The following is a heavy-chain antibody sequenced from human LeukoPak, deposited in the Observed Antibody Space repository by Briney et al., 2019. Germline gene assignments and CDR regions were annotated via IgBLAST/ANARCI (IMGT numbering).Heavy chain of an antibody. D-gene: IGHD3-22*01. V-gene: IGHV4-59*12. J-gene: IGHJ4*02. Sequence: SETLSLTCTVSGVSISTYYWTWIRQPPGKGLEWIGNIDYSGNTKYNPSLNSRVTISVDTSKNHFSLRLSSVTAADTAVYYCARWYYDSSGYRYFDYWGQGTLVIVSS. CDR1: GVSISTYY. CDR2: IDYSGNT. CDR3: ARWYYDSSGYRYFDY.